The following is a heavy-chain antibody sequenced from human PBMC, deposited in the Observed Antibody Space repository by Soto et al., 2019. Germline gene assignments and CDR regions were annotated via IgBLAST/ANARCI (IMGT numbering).Heavy chain of an antibody. V-gene: IGHV3-66*01. CDR2: IYSGGTT. D-gene: IGHD3-22*01. CDR1: GFTVSSNY. Sequence: EVQLVESGGGLVQPGGSLRLSCAASGFTVSSNYMSWVRQAPGKGLGWVSVIYSGGTTYYADSVKGRFTISRDNSKNPLYLQMNSLGAEDTAVYYCARNGDSSDYRGWFDPWGQGTLVTVSS. J-gene: IGHJ5*02. CDR3: ARNGDSSDYRGWFDP.